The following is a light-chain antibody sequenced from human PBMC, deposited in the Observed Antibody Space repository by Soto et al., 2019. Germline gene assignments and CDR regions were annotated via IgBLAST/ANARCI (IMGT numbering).Light chain of an antibody. Sequence: QSVLTQPASVSGSPGQSITISCTGTSSDVGGYNYVSWYQQYPGKAPKLMIYDVSNRPSGVSNRFSGSKSGNTASLTISGLQAEDEADYYCSSYTSYSTYVFGTGTKVTVL. J-gene: IGLJ1*01. CDR3: SSYTSYSTYV. V-gene: IGLV2-14*01. CDR1: SSDVGGYNY. CDR2: DVS.